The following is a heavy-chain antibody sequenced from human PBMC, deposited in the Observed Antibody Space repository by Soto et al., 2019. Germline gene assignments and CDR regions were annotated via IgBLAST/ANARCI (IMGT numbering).Heavy chain of an antibody. CDR2: ISAYNGNT. CDR1: GYTFTSYG. V-gene: IGHV1-18*04. D-gene: IGHD2-15*01. CDR3: ARGPLRYCSGGSCYSALDY. Sequence: ASVKVSCKASGYTFTSYGISWVRQAPGQGLEWMGWISAYNGNTNYAQKLQGRVTMTTDTSTSTAYMELSSLRSEDTAVYYCARGPLRYCSGGSCYSALDYWGQGTLVTVSS. J-gene: IGHJ4*02.